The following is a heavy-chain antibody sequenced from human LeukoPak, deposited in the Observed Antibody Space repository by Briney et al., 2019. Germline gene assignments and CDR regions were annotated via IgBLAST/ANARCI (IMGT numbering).Heavy chain of an antibody. V-gene: IGHV5-51*01. CDR1: GYSFTSYW. Sequence: GESLKISCKGSGYSFTSYWIGWVRQMPGKGLEWMGIIYPGDSDTRYSPSFQGQVTISADKSISTAYLQWSSLKASDTAMYYCARHVTIFGVFTLDAFDIWAQGTRSPVL. D-gene: IGHD3-3*01. CDR2: IYPGDSDT. J-gene: IGHJ3*02. CDR3: ARHVTIFGVFTLDAFDI.